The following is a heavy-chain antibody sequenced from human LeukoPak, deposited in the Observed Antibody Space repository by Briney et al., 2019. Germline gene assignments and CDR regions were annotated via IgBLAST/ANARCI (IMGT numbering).Heavy chain of an antibody. Sequence: PGGSLRLSCAASGFTFSSYGMNWVRQAPGKGPEWVSFISSSSSYINYADSVKGRFTISRDNAKKSLYLQMNSLRAEDTAVYYCARLCIVGTKSAFDIWGQGTMVTVSS. CDR1: GFTFSSYG. CDR3: ARLCIVGTKSAFDI. J-gene: IGHJ3*02. CDR2: ISSSSSYI. V-gene: IGHV3-21*01. D-gene: IGHD1-26*01.